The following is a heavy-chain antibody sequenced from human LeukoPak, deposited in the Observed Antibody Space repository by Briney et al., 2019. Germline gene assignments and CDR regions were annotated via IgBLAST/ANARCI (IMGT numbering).Heavy chain of an antibody. Sequence: SETLSLTCAVTGYSISNGYYWVWIRQPPGKGLEWIGSLYHSDTVYYNTALESRVSMSVDTSKNQFTLKLSFVTAADTAVYYCARQHDSYYYYYIDVWGSGTTVTVSS. CDR3: ARQHDSYYYYYIDV. CDR1: GYSISNGYY. CDR2: LYHSDTV. V-gene: IGHV4-38-2*01. J-gene: IGHJ6*03.